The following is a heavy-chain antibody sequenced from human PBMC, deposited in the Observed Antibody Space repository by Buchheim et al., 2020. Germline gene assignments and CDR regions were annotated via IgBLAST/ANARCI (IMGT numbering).Heavy chain of an antibody. J-gene: IGHJ3*02. V-gene: IGHV1-69*01. CDR3: AREGAYYYDSSAFDI. D-gene: IGHD3-22*01. Sequence: QVQLVQSGAEVKKPGSSVKVSCKASGGTFSSYAISWLRQAPGQGLEWLGGIIPIFGTATYAQKFQGRVTLTAADSPSTAYMELSSLRSEDTGVYYCAREGAYYYDSSAFDIWGQGT. CDR2: IIPIFGTA. CDR1: GGTFSSYA.